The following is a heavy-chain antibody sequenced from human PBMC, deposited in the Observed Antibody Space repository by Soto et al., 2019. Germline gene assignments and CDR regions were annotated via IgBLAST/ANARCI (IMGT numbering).Heavy chain of an antibody. CDR1: GFTFSSYA. Sequence: GGSLRLSCAASGFTFSSYAMSWVRQAPGKGLEWVSAISGSGDSTYYADSVKGRFTISRDNSKNTLYLQMNSLRAEDTAVYYCALNAYCGGDCYFDYWGQGTLVTVSS. CDR3: ALNAYCGGDCYFDY. V-gene: IGHV3-23*01. J-gene: IGHJ4*02. CDR2: ISGSGDST. D-gene: IGHD2-21*02.